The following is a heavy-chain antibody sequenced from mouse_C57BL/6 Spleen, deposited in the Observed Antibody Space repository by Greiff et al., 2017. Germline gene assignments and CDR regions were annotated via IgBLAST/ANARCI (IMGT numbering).Heavy chain of an antibody. Sequence: QVQLQQPGAELVRPGSSVKLSCKASGYTFTSYWMHWVKQRPIQGLEWIGNIDPSDSDTHYNQKFKDKATLTVDKSSSTAYMQLSSLTSEDSAVYYCARWGNYFDYWGQGTTLTVSS. CDR1: GYTFTSYW. CDR2: IDPSDSDT. V-gene: IGHV1-52*01. J-gene: IGHJ2*01. CDR3: ARWGNYFDY.